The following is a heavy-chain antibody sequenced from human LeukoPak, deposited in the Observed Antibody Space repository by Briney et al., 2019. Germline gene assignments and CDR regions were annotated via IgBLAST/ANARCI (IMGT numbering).Heavy chain of an antibody. CDR2: IYTSGST. Sequence: SETLSLTCAVYGGSFSGYYWSWIRQPAGKGLEWIGRIYTSGSTNYNPSLKSRVTISVDTSKNQFSLKLSSVTAADTVVYYCARSAYCGGDCYSPWFDPWGQGTLVTVSS. CDR1: GGSFSGYY. D-gene: IGHD2-21*02. CDR3: ARSAYCGGDCYSPWFDP. V-gene: IGHV4-59*10. J-gene: IGHJ5*02.